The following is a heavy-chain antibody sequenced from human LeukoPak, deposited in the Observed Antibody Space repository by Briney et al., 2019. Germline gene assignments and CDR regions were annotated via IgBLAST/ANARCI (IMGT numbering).Heavy chain of an antibody. J-gene: IGHJ6*03. CDR2: INHSGST. V-gene: IGHV4-34*01. Sequence: SETLSLTCAVYGGSFSGYYWSWIRQPPGKGLEWIGEINHSGSTNYNPSLKSRVTISVDTSKNQFPLKLSSVTAADTAVYFCARVTRYDNSRNNYYMDVWGKGTTVTVS. D-gene: IGHD4-17*01. CDR3: ARVTRYDNSRNNYYMDV. CDR1: GGSFSGYY.